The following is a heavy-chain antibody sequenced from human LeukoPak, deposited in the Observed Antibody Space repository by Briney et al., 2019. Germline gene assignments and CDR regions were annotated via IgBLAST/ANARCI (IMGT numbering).Heavy chain of an antibody. J-gene: IGHJ4*02. CDR2: INPNSGGT. V-gene: IGHV1-2*02. CDR1: GYTFTGYY. D-gene: IGHD2-15*01. CDR3: ASRPDQHLLYYFDY. Sequence: ASVKVSCKASGYTFTGYYMHWGRQAPGQGLEWMGGINPNSGGTKYSQKFQGRVTMTSDASISTAYMELSSLRSDDTAVYYCASRPDQHLLYYFDYWGQGALVTVSS.